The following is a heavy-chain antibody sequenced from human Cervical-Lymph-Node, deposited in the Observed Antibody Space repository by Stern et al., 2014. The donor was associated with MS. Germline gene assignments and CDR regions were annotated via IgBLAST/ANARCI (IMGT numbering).Heavy chain of an antibody. CDR2: VYPADSDT. CDR3: MRYNYGDYPGY. CDR1: GYSFSSFW. V-gene: IGHV5-51*01. Sequence: EVQLVESGAEVKKPGESLKISCVGSGYSFSSFWIAWVRQAPGKGLEWMGIVYPADSDTRYSPSFQGQVTISADRSGTAYLQWSSLKASDTGMYYCMRYNYGDYPGYWGQGTLVTVSS. J-gene: IGHJ4*02. D-gene: IGHD4-17*01.